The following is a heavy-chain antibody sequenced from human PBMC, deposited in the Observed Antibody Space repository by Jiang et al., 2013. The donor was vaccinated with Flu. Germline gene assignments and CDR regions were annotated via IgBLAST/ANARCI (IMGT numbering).Heavy chain of an antibody. CDR2: IYHSGST. Sequence: GSGLVKPSQTLSLTCAVSGGSISSGGYSWSWIRQPPGKGLEWIGYIYHSGSTYYNPSLKSRVTISVDRSKNQFSLKLSSVTAADTAVYYCARGTMVRGVNPWFDPWGQGTLVTVSS. CDR3: ARGTMVRGVNPWFDP. D-gene: IGHD3-10*01. V-gene: IGHV4-30-2*01. J-gene: IGHJ5*02. CDR1: GGSISSGGYS.